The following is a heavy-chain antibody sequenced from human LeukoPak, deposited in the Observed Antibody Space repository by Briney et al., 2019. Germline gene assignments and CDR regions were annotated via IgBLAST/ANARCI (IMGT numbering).Heavy chain of an antibody. CDR3: AKDFVLGAFDI. Sequence: GGSVRLSCAASGFTCDDFAMQWVRQAPGKGLEGVSHISGDGGSTYYADSVKGRFTISRDNSKNSLYLQMNSLRTEDTALYYCAKDFVLGAFDIWGKGTMVTVSS. J-gene: IGHJ3*02. V-gene: IGHV3-43*02. CDR1: GFTCDDFA. CDR2: ISGDGGST. D-gene: IGHD3-16*02.